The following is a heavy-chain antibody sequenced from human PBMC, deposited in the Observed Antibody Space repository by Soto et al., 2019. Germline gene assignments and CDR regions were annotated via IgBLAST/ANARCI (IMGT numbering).Heavy chain of an antibody. CDR3: AKDPYSSGWRSYFDY. CDR2: ISYDGSNK. CDR1: GFTFSSYG. V-gene: IGHV3-30*18. D-gene: IGHD6-19*01. J-gene: IGHJ4*02. Sequence: PGGSLRLSCAASGFTFSSYGMHWVRQAPGKGLEWVAVISYDGSNKYYADSVKGRFTISRDNSKNTLYLQMNSLRAEDTAVYYCAKDPYSSGWRSYFDYWGQGTLVTVSS.